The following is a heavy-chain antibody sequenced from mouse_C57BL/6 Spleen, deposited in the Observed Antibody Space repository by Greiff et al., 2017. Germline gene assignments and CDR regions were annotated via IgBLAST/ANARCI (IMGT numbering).Heavy chain of an antibody. D-gene: IGHD2-5*01. Sequence: VQLKESGGDLVKPGGSLKLSCAASGFTFSSYGMSWVRQTPDKRLEWVATISSGGSYTYYPDSVKGRFTISRDNAKNTLYLQMSSLKSEDTAMYYCARQDYSNPFDYWGQGTTLTVSS. V-gene: IGHV5-6*01. CDR2: ISSGGSYT. CDR3: ARQDYSNPFDY. CDR1: GFTFSSYG. J-gene: IGHJ2*01.